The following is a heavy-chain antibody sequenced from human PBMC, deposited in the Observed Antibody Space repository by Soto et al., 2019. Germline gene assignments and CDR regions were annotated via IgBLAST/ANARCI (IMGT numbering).Heavy chain of an antibody. V-gene: IGHV3-33*01. J-gene: IGHJ5*02. CDR1: GFTFSSYG. D-gene: IGHD3-16*01. CDR3: ARDLLLGGVIP. Sequence: QVQLVESGGGVVQPGRSLRLSCAASGFTFSSYGMHWVRQAPGKGLEWVAVIWYDGSNKYYADSVKGRFTISRDNSKNTLYLQMNSLRAEDTAVYYCARDLLLGGVIPWGQGTLVTVSS. CDR2: IWYDGSNK.